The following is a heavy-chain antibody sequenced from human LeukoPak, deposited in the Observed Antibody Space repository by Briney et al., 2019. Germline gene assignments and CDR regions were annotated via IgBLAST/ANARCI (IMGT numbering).Heavy chain of an antibody. CDR2: IGASGGST. V-gene: IGHV3-23*01. D-gene: IGHD3-9*01. Sequence: PGGSLRLSCATSGFTFSSYAMSWVRQAPGKELEWVSGIGASGGSTYYADSVKGRFTISRDNSKNTLYLQMNSLRTEDTAVYYCAKAEGYDILTGLDYWGQGTLVTVSS. CDR3: AKAEGYDILTGLDY. J-gene: IGHJ4*02. CDR1: GFTFSSYA.